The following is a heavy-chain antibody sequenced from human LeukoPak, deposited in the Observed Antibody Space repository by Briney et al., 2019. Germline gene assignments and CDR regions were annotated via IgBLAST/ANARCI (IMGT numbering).Heavy chain of an antibody. D-gene: IGHD5-18*01. J-gene: IGHJ4*02. CDR1: GFTFSSYE. Sequence: PGGSLRLSCAASGFTFSSYEMNWVRQAPGKGLEWVSYISSSGSTIYYADSVKGRFTISRDNAKNSLYLQMNSLRAEDTAVYCCARDTWIQLWLPFDYWGQGTLVTVSS. CDR3: ARDTWIQLWLPFDY. V-gene: IGHV3-48*03. CDR2: ISSSGSTI.